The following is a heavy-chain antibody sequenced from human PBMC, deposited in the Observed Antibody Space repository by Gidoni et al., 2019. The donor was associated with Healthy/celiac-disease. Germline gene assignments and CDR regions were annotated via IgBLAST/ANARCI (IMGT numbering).Heavy chain of an antibody. CDR3: ARGVLRYYDSSGYKNWFDP. Sequence: QLQLQESGPGLVKPSETLSLTCTVSGGSISSSSYYWGWIRQPPGKGLEWIGSIYYSGSTYYNPSLKSRVTISVDTSKNQFSLKLSSVTAADTAVYYCARGVLRYYDSSGYKNWFDPWGQGTLVTVSS. CDR1: GGSISSSSYY. V-gene: IGHV4-39*07. J-gene: IGHJ5*02. D-gene: IGHD3-22*01. CDR2: IYYSGST.